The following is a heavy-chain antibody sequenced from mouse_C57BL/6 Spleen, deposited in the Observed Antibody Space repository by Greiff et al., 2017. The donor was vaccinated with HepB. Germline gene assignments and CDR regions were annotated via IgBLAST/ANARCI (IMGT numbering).Heavy chain of an antibody. CDR3: TITTGYYAMDY. CDR1: GFTFSDAW. J-gene: IGHJ4*01. D-gene: IGHD2-4*01. V-gene: IGHV6-6*01. CDR2: IRNKANNHAT. Sequence: EVQGVESGGGLVQPGGSMKLSCAASGFTFSDAWMDWVRQSPEKGLEWVAEIRNKANNHATYYAESVKGRFTISRDDSKSSVYLQMNSLRAEDTGIYYCTITTGYYAMDYWGQGTSVTVSS.